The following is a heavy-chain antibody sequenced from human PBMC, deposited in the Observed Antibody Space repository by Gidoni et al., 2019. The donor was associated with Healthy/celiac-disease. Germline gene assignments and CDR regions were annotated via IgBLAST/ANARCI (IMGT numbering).Heavy chain of an antibody. Sequence: EVRLWESGGGLGQPGGSLRLSCAAYGSTFSIYAMSWVRQAPGQGLEWVSAISGSGGSTYYADSVKGRFTISRDNAKTTLYLQMNSLRAEDTAVYYCAKIVVVPAAISHEAFDYWGQGTLVTVSS. V-gene: IGHV3-23*01. CDR3: AKIVVVPAAISHEAFDY. D-gene: IGHD2-2*01. CDR1: GSTFSIYA. J-gene: IGHJ4*02. CDR2: ISGSGGST.